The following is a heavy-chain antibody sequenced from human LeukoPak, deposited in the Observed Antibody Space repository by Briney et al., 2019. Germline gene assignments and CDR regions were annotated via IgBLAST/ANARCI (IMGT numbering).Heavy chain of an antibody. CDR2: INPNSGGT. J-gene: IGHJ4*02. CDR1: GGTFSSYA. CDR3: ARVSRYYDSSASGY. Sequence: GASVKVPCKASGGTFSSYAISWVRQAPGQGLEWMGWINPNSGGTNYAQKFQGRVTMARDTSISTAYMELSRLRSDDTAVYYCARVSRYYDSSASGYWGQGTLVTVSS. D-gene: IGHD3-22*01. V-gene: IGHV1-2*02.